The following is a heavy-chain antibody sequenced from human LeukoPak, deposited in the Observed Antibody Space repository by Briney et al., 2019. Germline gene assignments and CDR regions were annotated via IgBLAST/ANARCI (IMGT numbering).Heavy chain of an antibody. CDR3: ARLFYGSGSYYNDY. V-gene: IGHV4-59*01. Sequence: PSETLSLTCTVSGGSISSYYWSWIRQPPGKGLEWIGYIYSSGSTNYNPSLKSRVTISVGTSKNQFSLKLSSVTAADTAVYYCARLFYGSGSYYNDYWGQGTLVTVSS. CDR1: GGSISSYY. J-gene: IGHJ4*02. CDR2: IYSSGST. D-gene: IGHD3-10*01.